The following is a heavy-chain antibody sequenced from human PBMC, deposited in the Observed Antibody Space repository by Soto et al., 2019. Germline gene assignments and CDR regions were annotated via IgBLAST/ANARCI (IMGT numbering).Heavy chain of an antibody. J-gene: IGHJ4*02. CDR3: VKGGSGSYPGCFYY. CDR2: ISSNGGST. D-gene: IGHD1-26*01. CDR1: GFTFSSYA. Sequence: GGSLRLSCSASGFTFSSYAMHWVRQAPGKGLEYVSAISSNGGSTYYADSVKGRFTISRDNSKNTLYLQMSSLRAEDTAVYYCVKGGSGSYPGCFYYWGQGTLVTVSS. V-gene: IGHV3-64D*08.